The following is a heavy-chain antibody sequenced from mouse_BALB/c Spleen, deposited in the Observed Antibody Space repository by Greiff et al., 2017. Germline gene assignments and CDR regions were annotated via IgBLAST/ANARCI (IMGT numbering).Heavy chain of an antibody. V-gene: IGHV5-17*02. J-gene: IGHJ4*01. D-gene: IGHD2-14*01. Sequence: EVQGVESGGGLVQPGGSRKLSCAASGFTFSSFGMHWVRQAPEKGLEWVAYISSGSSTIYYADTVKGRFTISRDNPKNTLFLQMTSLRSEDTAMYYCAREGDYRYDGDDYYAMDYWGQGTSVTVSS. CDR1: GFTFSSFG. CDR3: AREGDYRYDGDDYYAMDY. CDR2: ISSGSSTI.